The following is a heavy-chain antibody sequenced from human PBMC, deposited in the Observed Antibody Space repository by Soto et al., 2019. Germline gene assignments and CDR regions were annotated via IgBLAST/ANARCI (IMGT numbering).Heavy chain of an antibody. D-gene: IGHD5-12*01. J-gene: IGHJ4*02. Sequence: GGSLRLSCVASEFTFRCYLMSWVRQAPGKGLDWVANIKQDGSTKNYVDSGKGRFTIYRDNAKSSLYLEMNSLRADDTAVYYCARDFGDIVATMDGGFYGYWGQGT. CDR1: EFTFRCYL. V-gene: IGHV3-7*03. CDR2: IKQDGSTK. CDR3: ARDFGDIVATMDGGFYGY.